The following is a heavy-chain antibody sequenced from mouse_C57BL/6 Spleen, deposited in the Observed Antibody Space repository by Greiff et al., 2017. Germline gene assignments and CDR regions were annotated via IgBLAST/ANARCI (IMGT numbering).Heavy chain of an antibody. J-gene: IGHJ4*01. V-gene: IGHV2-9-1*01. CDR3: ARNLDSSSTAGAMDY. CDR1: GFSLPSYA. Sequence: VKLQESGPGLVAPSQSLSIPCPVPGFSLPSYALSWVRQPPGKGLEWLGVIWTGGGTNYNSALKSRLSISKDNSKSQVFLKMNSLQTDDTARYYCARNLDSSSTAGAMDYWGQGTSVTVSS. D-gene: IGHD1-1*01. CDR2: IWTGGGT.